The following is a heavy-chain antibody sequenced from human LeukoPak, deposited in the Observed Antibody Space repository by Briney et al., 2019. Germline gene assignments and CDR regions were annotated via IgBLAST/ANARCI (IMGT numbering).Heavy chain of an antibody. Sequence: SETLSLTCTVSGASVSGSAYYWGWIRQPPGKGLEWIGNIYYSGSTYYNPSLKTRVTISVDTSKKQFSLKLSSVTAADTAVYYCARHLFGSGYYPDYWGQGTLVTVSS. D-gene: IGHD3-22*01. CDR3: ARHLFGSGYYPDY. J-gene: IGHJ4*02. CDR2: IYYSGST. CDR1: GASVSGSAYY. V-gene: IGHV4-39*01.